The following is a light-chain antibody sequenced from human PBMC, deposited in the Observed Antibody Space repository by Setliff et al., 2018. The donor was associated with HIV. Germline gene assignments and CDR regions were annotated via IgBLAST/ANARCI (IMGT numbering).Light chain of an antibody. Sequence: YELTQPPSESVAPGKTARITCVGNIIGSKSVHWYQQKPGQAPVMVVYDASDRPSGIPERFSGSKSANTATLTISRVEAGDEADYYCQVWHSSSDHYVFGIGTKVTVL. J-gene: IGLJ1*01. CDR3: QVWHSSSDHYV. V-gene: IGLV3-21*03. CDR2: DAS. CDR1: IIGSKS.